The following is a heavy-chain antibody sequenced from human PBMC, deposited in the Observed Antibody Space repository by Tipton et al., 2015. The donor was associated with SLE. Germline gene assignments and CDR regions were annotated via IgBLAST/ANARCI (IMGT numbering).Heavy chain of an antibody. CDR3: ARDREMAGAFDI. Sequence: GLVKPSETLSLTCTVSGGSISSSSYYWGWIRQPPGKGLEWIGSIYYSGSTYYNPSLKSRVTISVDTSKNQFSLKLSSVTAADTAVYYCARDREMAGAFDIWGQGTMVTVSS. CDR1: GGSISSSSYY. D-gene: IGHD5-24*01. V-gene: IGHV4-39*07. J-gene: IGHJ3*02. CDR2: IYYSGST.